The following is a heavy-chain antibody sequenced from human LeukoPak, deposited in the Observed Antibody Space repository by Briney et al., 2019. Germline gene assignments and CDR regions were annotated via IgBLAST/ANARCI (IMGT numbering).Heavy chain of an antibody. Sequence: SETLSLTCGVHGGSLSGYYWTWIRQTPEKGLEWIGEINHSGDTNYNPSLKSRVTISVDKSKNQFSLKLSSVTAADTAVYYCARVPQLDNYYYYYMDVWGKGTTVTVSS. CDR2: INHSGDT. V-gene: IGHV4-34*01. CDR1: GGSLSGYY. CDR3: ARVPQLDNYYYYYMDV. D-gene: IGHD6-13*01. J-gene: IGHJ6*03.